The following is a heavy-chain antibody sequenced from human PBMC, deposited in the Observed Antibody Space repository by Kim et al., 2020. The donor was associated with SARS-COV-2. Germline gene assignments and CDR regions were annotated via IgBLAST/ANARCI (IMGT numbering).Heavy chain of an antibody. D-gene: IGHD3-16*01. CDR3: ARDKLGGIGNWFDP. CDR1: GFTFSSFS. Sequence: GGSLRLSCVTSGFTFSSFSMNWVRQAPGKGLEWVSSIGNSGTETHYADSVKGRFTVSRDNAKNSLYLQMNSLRAGDTAMYFCARDKLGGIGNWFDPWGQGTLDIVSS. J-gene: IGHJ5*02. V-gene: IGHV3-21*01. CDR2: IGNSGTET.